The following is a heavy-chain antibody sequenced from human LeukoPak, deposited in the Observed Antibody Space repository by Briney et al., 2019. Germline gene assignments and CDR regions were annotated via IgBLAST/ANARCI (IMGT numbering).Heavy chain of an antibody. Sequence: GGSLRLSCAASGFTFSSYEMNWVRQAPGKGLEWGSYISSSGSTIYYADSVKGRFTISRDNAKNSLYLQMNSLRAEDTAVYYCARDLRGVIIGFDYWGQGTLVTVSS. CDR1: GFTFSSYE. CDR3: ARDLRGVIIGFDY. J-gene: IGHJ4*02. CDR2: ISSSGSTI. D-gene: IGHD3-10*01. V-gene: IGHV3-48*03.